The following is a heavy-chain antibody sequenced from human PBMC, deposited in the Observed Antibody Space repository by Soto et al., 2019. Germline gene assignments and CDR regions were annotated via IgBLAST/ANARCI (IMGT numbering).Heavy chain of an antibody. CDR3: AKGSPVARQDLDY. V-gene: IGHV3-30*18. CDR1: GFTFSNFG. Sequence: QVQLVESGGGVVQPGRSLRLSCAASGFTFSNFGMHWVRQAPAKGLEWVAAISSDGSDKYYSDSVKGRFTISRDNSKNTLFLKMNSLRVEDTAAYYCAKGSPVARQDLDYSGHRTLVTVSS. CDR2: ISSDGSDK. J-gene: IGHJ4*01. D-gene: IGHD2-15*01.